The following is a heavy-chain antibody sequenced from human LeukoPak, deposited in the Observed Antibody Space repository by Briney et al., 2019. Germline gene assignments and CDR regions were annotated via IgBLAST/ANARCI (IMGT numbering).Heavy chain of an antibody. J-gene: IGHJ4*02. V-gene: IGHV4-34*01. CDR3: ARGLGYCSSTSCYTKGMFDY. CDR2: INHSGST. D-gene: IGHD2-2*02. CDR1: GGSFSGYY. Sequence: PSETLSLTCAVYGGSFSGYYWSWIRQPPGKGLEWIGEINHSGSTNYNPSLKSRATISVDTSKNQFSLKLSSVTAADPAVYYCARGLGYCSSTSCYTKGMFDYWGQGTLVTVSS.